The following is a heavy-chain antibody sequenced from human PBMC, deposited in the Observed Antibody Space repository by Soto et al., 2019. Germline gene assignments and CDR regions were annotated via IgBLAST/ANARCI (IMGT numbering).Heavy chain of an antibody. Sequence: SSETLSLTCAVSGGSISSGGYSWSWIRQPPGKGLEWIGYIYHSGSTYYNPSLKSRVTISVDRSKNQFSLKLSSVTAADTAVYYCARGPRLWFGEFPFYFDYWGQGTLVTVSS. J-gene: IGHJ4*02. CDR1: GGSISSGGYS. CDR3: ARGPRLWFGEFPFYFDY. CDR2: IYHSGST. D-gene: IGHD3-10*01. V-gene: IGHV4-30-2*01.